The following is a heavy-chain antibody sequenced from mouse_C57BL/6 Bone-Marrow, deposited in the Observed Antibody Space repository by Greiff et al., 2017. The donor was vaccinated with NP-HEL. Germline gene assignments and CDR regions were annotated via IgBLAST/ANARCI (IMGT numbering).Heavy chain of an antibody. CDR3: ARLLY. V-gene: IGHV5-12*01. J-gene: IGHJ3*01. CDR1: GFTFSDYY. CDR2: ISNGGGST. Sequence: DVQLVESGGGLVQPGGSLKLSCAASGFTFSDYYMYWVRQTPEKRLEWVAYISNGGGSTYYPDTVKGRFTISRDNAKNTLYLQMSRLKSEDTAMYYCARLLYWGQGTLVTVSA.